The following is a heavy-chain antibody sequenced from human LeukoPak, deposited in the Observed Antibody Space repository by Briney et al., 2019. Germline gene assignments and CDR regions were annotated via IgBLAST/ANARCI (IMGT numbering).Heavy chain of an antibody. CDR2: IVVGSGNT. CDR3: AADPYVYGDYVLGY. J-gene: IGHJ4*02. Sequence: APVKVSCKASGFTFTSSAVQWVRQARGQRLEWIGWIVVGSGNTNYAQKFQERVTITRDMSTSTAYMELSSLRSEDTAVYYCAADPYVYGDYVLGYWGQGTQVTVSS. D-gene: IGHD4-17*01. V-gene: IGHV1-58*01. CDR1: GFTFTSSA.